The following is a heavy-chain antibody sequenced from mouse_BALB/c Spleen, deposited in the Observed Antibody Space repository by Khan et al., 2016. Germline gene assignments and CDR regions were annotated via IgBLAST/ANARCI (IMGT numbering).Heavy chain of an antibody. V-gene: IGHV3-2*02. J-gene: IGHJ2*01. CDR2: ISYSGST. CDR3: ARRGHYCNY. Sequence: EVQLQESGPGLVKPSQSLSLTCTVAGYSITSDYAWNWIRQFPGNKLEWMGYISYSGSTSYNPFLKSRIPITRDTSKNQFFLQLNSVTTEVTATYYCARRGHYCNYWGAGTTLTVSS. CDR1: GYSITSDYA.